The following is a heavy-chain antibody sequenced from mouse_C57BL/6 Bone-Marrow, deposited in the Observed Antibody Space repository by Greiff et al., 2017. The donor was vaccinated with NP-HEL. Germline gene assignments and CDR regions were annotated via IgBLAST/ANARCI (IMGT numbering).Heavy chain of an antibody. V-gene: IGHV5-4*03. D-gene: IGHD2-1*01. CDR1: GFTFSSYA. CDR2: ISDGGSYT. Sequence: EVKLVESGGGLVKPGGSLKLSCAASGFTFSSYAMSWVRQTPEKRLEWVATISDGGSYTYYPDNVKGRFTISRDNAKNNLYLQMSHLKSEDTAMYSCARGGVYYWGQGTLVTVSA. J-gene: IGHJ3*01. CDR3: ARGGVYY.